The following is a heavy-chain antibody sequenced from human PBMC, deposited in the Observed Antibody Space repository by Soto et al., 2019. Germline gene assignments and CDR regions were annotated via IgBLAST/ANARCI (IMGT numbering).Heavy chain of an antibody. CDR1: GFTFSKYA. CDR3: ARGGVYGGDHYYTAMDV. V-gene: IGHV3-23*01. J-gene: IGHJ6*02. Sequence: GSLRLSCAASGFTFSKYALTWVRQSPGKGLEWVSAINSYEHGPYYIDSARGRFTISRDNSKNMVYLQMNDLRADDSAVYYCARGGVYGGDHYYTAMDVWGQGTTVTVSS. CDR2: INSYEHGP. D-gene: IGHD3-3*01.